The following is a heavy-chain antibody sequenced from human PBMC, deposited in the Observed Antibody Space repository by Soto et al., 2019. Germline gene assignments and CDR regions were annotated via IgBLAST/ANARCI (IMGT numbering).Heavy chain of an antibody. CDR2: INHSGST. CDR3: ARTWGYYYYYGMDV. J-gene: IGHJ6*02. Sequence: QVQLQQWGAGLLKPSETLSHTCAVYGGSFSGYYWSWIRQPPGKGLEWIGEINHSGSTNYNPSLKSRVTISVDTSKNQFSLKLSSVTAADTAVYYCARTWGYYYYYGMDVWGQGTTVTVSS. V-gene: IGHV4-34*01. D-gene: IGHD3-16*01. CDR1: GGSFSGYY.